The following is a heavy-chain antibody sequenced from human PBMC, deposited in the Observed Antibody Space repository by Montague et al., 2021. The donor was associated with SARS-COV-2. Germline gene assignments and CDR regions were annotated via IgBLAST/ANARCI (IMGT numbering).Heavy chain of an antibody. J-gene: IGHJ6*02. D-gene: IGHD5-12*01. CDR1: GTSFTDHY. V-gene: IGHV4-34*01. Sequence: SETLSLTCDVNGTSFTDHYWTWLRQSPGTGLEWICDIHHVGNTDYNPSLTSRVTISTDTSKPQSSLSLYSMTAADTAVYYCARGVRVANLTDRISYSLDVWGRGNAV. CDR2: IHHVGNT. CDR3: ARGVRVANLTDRISYSLDV.